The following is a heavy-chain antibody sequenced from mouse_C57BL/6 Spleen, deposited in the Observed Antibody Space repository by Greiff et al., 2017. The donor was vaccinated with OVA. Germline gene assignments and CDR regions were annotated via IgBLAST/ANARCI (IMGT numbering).Heavy chain of an antibody. CDR1: GYTFTSYW. J-gene: IGHJ4*01. CDR2: IYPGSGST. V-gene: IGHV1-55*01. D-gene: IGHD2-5*01. Sequence: QVQLQQPGAELVKPGASVKMSCKASGYTFTSYWITWVKQRPGQGLEWIGDIYPGSGSTNYNEKFKSKATLTVDTSSSTAYMQLSSLTSEDSAVYYCARAEAYYSNYYAMDYWGQGTSVTVSS. CDR3: ARAEAYYSNYYAMDY.